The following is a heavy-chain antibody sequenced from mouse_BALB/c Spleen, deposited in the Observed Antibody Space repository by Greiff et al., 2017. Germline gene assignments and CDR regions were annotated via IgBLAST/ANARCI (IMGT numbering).Heavy chain of an antibody. J-gene: IGHJ4*01. V-gene: IGHV2-5-1*01. D-gene: IGHD1-1*01. CDR1: GFSLTSYG. Sequence: QVQLQQSGPSLVQPSQSLSITCTVSGFSLTSYGVHWVRQSPGKGLEWLGVIWRGGSTDYNAAFMSRLSITKDNSKSQVFFKMNSLQADDTAIYYCAKNDVYYYGSRYCAMDYWGQGTSVTVSS. CDR2: IWRGGST. CDR3: AKNDVYYYGSRYCAMDY.